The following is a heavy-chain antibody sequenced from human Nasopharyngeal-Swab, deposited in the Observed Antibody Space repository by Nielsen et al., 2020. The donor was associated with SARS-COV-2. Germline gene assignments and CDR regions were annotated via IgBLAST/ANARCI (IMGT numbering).Heavy chain of an antibody. Sequence: GESLKISCAASGFTFSSYWMSWVRQAPGKGLEWVANIKQDGSEKYYVDSVKGRFTISRDNSKNTLYLQMNSLRAEDTAVYYCAKDLGLKGITGTTGEYYFDYWGQGTLVTVSS. CDR3: AKDLGLKGITGTTGEYYFDY. CDR1: GFTFSSYW. CDR2: IKQDGSEK. V-gene: IGHV3-7*05. J-gene: IGHJ4*02. D-gene: IGHD1-20*01.